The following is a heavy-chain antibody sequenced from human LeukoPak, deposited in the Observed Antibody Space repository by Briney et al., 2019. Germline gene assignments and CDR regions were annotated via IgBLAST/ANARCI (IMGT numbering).Heavy chain of an antibody. V-gene: IGHV1-8*01. Sequence: ASVKVSCKASGYTFRTYVVAWVRQAAGQGLEWMGWMNPNSGNPGYAQKFKGRVTMTSDASIGSAYMELSSLRSEDTAVYFCARAVRIQLLLEYWGHGTLITVSS. CDR1: GYTFRTYV. CDR3: ARAVRIQLLLEY. CDR2: MNPNSGNP. D-gene: IGHD2-2*01. J-gene: IGHJ4*01.